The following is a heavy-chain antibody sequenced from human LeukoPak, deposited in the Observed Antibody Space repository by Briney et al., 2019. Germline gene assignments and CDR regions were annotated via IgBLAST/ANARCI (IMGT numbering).Heavy chain of an antibody. CDR3: ARSTLGDAFDI. D-gene: IGHD1-1*01. V-gene: IGHV3-74*01. CDR2: VNSDGSTT. Sequence: PGGSLKLSCAASGFTFSRPWMHWARQAPGKGLVWVSRVNSDGSTTRYADSVKGRFTISRDNAKNTLYLQMNSLRAEDTAVYYCARSTLGDAFDIWGQGTMVTVSS. CDR1: GFTFSRPW. J-gene: IGHJ3*02.